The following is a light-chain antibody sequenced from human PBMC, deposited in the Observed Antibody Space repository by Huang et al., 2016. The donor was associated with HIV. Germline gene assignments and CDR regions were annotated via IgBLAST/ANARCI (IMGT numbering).Light chain of an antibody. J-gene: IGKJ5*01. V-gene: IGKV3-11*01. CDR2: DAS. CDR1: QRVSSH. Sequence: EIVLTQSPATLSLSPGERATLSCRASQRVSSHLAWYQQRRGQAPRLLIYDASSRATGIPARFSGSGSGTDFTLTFSSLEPEDFAVYYCQQSSRWPPVTFGQGTRLEI. CDR3: QQSSRWPPVT.